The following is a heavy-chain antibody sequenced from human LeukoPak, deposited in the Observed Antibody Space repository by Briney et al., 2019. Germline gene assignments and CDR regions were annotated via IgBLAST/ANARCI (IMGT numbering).Heavy chain of an antibody. CDR3: TTSKAILGDFDY. Sequence: GGSLRLSCAASGFTFSDAWMNWVRQAPGKGLEWVGRIKSNNEGGTTDYAAPVKGRFTISRDDSKNTLYLQMNSLKTEDTAVYHCTTSKAILGDFDYWGQGTLVTVSS. D-gene: IGHD3-3*01. CDR1: GFTFSDAW. V-gene: IGHV3-15*01. J-gene: IGHJ4*02. CDR2: IKSNNEGGTT.